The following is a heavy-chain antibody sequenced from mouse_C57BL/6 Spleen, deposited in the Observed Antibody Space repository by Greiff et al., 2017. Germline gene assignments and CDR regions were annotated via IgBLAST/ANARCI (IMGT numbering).Heavy chain of an antibody. CDR3: ARSPTVVANFDY. V-gene: IGHV1-64*01. J-gene: IGHJ2*01. D-gene: IGHD1-1*01. CDR1: GYTFTSYW. Sequence: VKLQQPGAELVKPGASVKLSCKASGYTFTSYWMHWVKQRPGQGLEWIGMIHPNSGSTNYNEKFKSKATLTVDKSSSTAYMQLSSLTSEDSAVYYCARSPTVVANFDYWGQGTTLTVSS. CDR2: IHPNSGST.